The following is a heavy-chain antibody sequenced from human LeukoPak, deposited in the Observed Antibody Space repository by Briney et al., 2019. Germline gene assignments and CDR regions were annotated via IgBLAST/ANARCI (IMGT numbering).Heavy chain of an antibody. V-gene: IGHV1-8*01. D-gene: IGHD3-10*01. Sequence: VASVKVSCKASGYTFTSYDINWVRQATGQGLEWMGWMNPNSGNTGYAQKFQGRVTMTRNTSISTAYMELSSLRSEDTAVYYCARGRRYGYGSGRESGYWGQGTLVTVSS. CDR1: GYTFTSYD. J-gene: IGHJ4*02. CDR3: ARGRRYGYGSGRESGY. CDR2: MNPNSGNT.